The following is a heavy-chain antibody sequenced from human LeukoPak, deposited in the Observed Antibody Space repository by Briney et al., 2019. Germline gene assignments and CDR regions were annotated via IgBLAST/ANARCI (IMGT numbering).Heavy chain of an antibody. V-gene: IGHV3-23*01. Sequence: GGSLRLSCAASGFAFSSYAMSWVRQAPGKGLEWVSAISGSGGSTYYADSVKGRFTISRDNSKNTLYLQMNSLRAEDTAVYYCAKGGSSSSWYFDIQYYYYYYMDVWGKGTTVTVSS. D-gene: IGHD6-13*01. CDR2: ISGSGGST. J-gene: IGHJ6*03. CDR1: GFAFSSYA. CDR3: AKGGSSSSWYFDIQYYYYYYMDV.